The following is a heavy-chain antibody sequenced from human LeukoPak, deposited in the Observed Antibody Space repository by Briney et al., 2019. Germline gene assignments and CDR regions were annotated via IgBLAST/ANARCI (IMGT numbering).Heavy chain of an antibody. D-gene: IGHD4-17*01. Sequence: PGGSLRLSCAASGFTFSSYWMSWVRQAPGKGLEWVANIKQDGSEKYYVDSVKGRFTISRDNAKNSLYLQMNSLRAEDTAVYYCARDLFGGDDYGDYALFDYWGQGTLVTVSS. V-gene: IGHV3-7*01. CDR1: GFTFSSYW. J-gene: IGHJ4*02. CDR3: ARDLFGGDDYGDYALFDY. CDR2: IKQDGSEK.